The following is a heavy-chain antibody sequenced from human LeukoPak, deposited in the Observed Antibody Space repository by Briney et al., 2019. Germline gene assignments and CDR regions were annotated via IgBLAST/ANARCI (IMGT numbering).Heavy chain of an antibody. Sequence: SETLSLTCTVSGDSDDSTKSSSYYWAWIRLPPGKGLEWVGSIYYDGSTYYNPSLKSRVTISVDTSKNQFSLKLSSVTAADTAVYYCARRSIGFGELKSSFDYWGQGTLVTVSS. CDR1: GDSDDSTKSSSYY. CDR3: ARRSIGFGELKSSFDY. CDR2: IYYDGST. J-gene: IGHJ4*02. V-gene: IGHV4-39*01. D-gene: IGHD3-10*01.